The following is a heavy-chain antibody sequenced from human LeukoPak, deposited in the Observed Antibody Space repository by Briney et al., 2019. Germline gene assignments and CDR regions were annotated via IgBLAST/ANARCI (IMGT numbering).Heavy chain of an antibody. V-gene: IGHV3-23*01. CDR3: AKTSRPQDTVTTSGGYYYYMDV. J-gene: IGHJ6*03. Sequence: GGSLRLSCAASGFTFSSYAMSWVRQAPGKGLEWVSAISGSGGSTYYADSVKGRFTISRDNSKNTLYLQMNSLRAEDTAVYYCAKTSRPQDTVTTSGGYYYYMDVWGKGTTVTVSS. CDR2: ISGSGGST. D-gene: IGHD4-11*01. CDR1: GFTFSSYA.